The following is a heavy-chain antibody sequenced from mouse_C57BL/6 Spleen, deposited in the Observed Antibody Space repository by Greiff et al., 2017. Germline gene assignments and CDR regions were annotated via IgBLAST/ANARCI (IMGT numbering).Heavy chain of an antibody. CDR1: GYTFTDYN. CDR3: ARAYYSNSPWFAY. J-gene: IGHJ3*01. V-gene: IGHV1-22*01. D-gene: IGHD2-5*01. Sequence: VQLQQSGPELVKPGASVKMSCKASGYTFTDYNMHWVKQSHGKSLEWIGYINPNNGGTSYNQKFKGKATLTVNKSSSTAYMELRSLTSEDSAVYYCARAYYSNSPWFAYWGQGTLVTVSA. CDR2: INPNNGGT.